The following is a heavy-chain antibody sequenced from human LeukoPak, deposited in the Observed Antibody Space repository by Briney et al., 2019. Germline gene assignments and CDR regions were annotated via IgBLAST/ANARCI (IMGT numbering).Heavy chain of an antibody. D-gene: IGHD5-12*01. J-gene: IGHJ4*02. CDR3: ARGGYSGYDSDFDY. CDR1: GFTFSSYS. CDR2: ISSSSSYI. Sequence: PGGSLRLSCAASGFTFSSYSMNWVRQAPGKGLEWVSSISSSSSYIYYADSVKGRFTISRDNAKNSLYLQMNSLRAEDTAVYYCARGGYSGYDSDFDYWGQGTLVTVSS. V-gene: IGHV3-21*01.